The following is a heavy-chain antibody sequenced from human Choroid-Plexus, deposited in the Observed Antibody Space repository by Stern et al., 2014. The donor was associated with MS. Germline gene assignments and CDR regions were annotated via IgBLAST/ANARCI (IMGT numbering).Heavy chain of an antibody. D-gene: IGHD2/OR15-2a*01. CDR2: VSYDGSNK. CDR1: GFTLGSCA. CDR3: AKDRQYLTYFFDH. V-gene: IGHV3-30*18. Sequence: VQLVESGGGVVQPGRPLRLSCVASGFTLGSCAMHWVRQAPGKGLEWLAGVSYDGSNKYYADSVKGRFTISRDNSHNTLYMQMSSLRPEDTAVYYCAKDRQYLTYFFDHWGQGSLVTVSS. J-gene: IGHJ5*02.